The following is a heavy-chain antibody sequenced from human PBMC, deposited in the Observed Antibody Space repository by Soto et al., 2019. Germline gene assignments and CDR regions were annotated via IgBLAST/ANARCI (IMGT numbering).Heavy chain of an antibody. CDR2: ISGSGGST. J-gene: IGHJ6*02. V-gene: IGHV3-23*01. D-gene: IGHD3-16*01. Sequence: GGSLRLSCAASGFTFSSYAMSWVRQAPGKGLEWVSAISGSGGSTYYADSVKGRFTISRDNSKNTLYLQMNSLRAEDTAVYYCAKGERSYYYYGMDVWGQGTTVPVSS. CDR3: AKGERSYYYYGMDV. CDR1: GFTFSSYA.